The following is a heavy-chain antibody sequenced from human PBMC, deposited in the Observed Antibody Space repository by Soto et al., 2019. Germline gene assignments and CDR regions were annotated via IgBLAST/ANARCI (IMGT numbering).Heavy chain of an antibody. CDR3: ARPTGSPAAQFDY. CDR2: IIPILGIA. D-gene: IGHD2-2*01. CDR1: GGTFSSYT. J-gene: IGHJ4*02. V-gene: IGHV1-69*02. Sequence: QVQLVQSGAAVKKPGSSVKVSCKASGGTFSSYTISWVRQAPGQGLEWMGRIIPILGIANYAQKFQGRVTITADKSTSTAYMELSSLRSEDTAVYYCARPTGSPAAQFDYWGQGTLVTVSS.